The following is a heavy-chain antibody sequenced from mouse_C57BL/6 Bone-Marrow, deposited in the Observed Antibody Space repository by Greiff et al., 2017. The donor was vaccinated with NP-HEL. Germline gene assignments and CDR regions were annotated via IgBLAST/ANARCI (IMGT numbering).Heavy chain of an antibody. CDR2: IRNKANNHAT. CDR3: TRPSLYARIDY. Sequence: DVQLVESGGGLVQPGGSMKLSCAASGFTFSDAWMDWVRQSPEKGLEWVAEIRNKANNHATYYAESVKGRFTISSDDSKSSVYLQINSLRAEETGMYYCTRPSLYARIDYWGQGTTLTVSS. V-gene: IGHV6-6*01. D-gene: IGHD2-3*01. J-gene: IGHJ2*01. CDR1: GFTFSDAW.